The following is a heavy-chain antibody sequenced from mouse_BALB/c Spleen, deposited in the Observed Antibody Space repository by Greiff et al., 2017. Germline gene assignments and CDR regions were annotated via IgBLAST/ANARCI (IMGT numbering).Heavy chain of an antibody. CDR1: GFTFSSFG. Sequence: EVHLVESGGGLVQPGGSRKLSCAASGFTFSSFGMHWVRQAPEKGLEWVAYISSGSSTIYYADTVKGRFTISRDNPKNTLFLQMTSLRSEDTAMYYCARGYDYDYWGQGTTLTVSS. CDR3: ARGYDYDY. J-gene: IGHJ2*01. CDR2: ISSGSSTI. V-gene: IGHV5-17*02. D-gene: IGHD2-4*01.